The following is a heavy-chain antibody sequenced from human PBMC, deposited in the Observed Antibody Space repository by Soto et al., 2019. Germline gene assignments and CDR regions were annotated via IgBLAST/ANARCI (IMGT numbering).Heavy chain of an antibody. CDR2: INHSGST. CDR3: ARDRRLPAAMMPIYYYYYGMDV. V-gene: IGHV4-34*01. Sequence: KTSETLSLTCAVYGGSFSGYYWSWIRQPPGKGLEWIGEINHSGSTNYNPSLKSRVTISVDTSKNQFSLKLSSVTAADTAVYYCARDRRLPAAMMPIYYYYYGMDVWGQGTTVTVSS. J-gene: IGHJ6*02. D-gene: IGHD2-2*01. CDR1: GGSFSGYY.